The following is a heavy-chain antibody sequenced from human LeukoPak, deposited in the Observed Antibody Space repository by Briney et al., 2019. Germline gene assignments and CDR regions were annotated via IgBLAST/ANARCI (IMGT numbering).Heavy chain of an antibody. V-gene: IGHV1-18*01. J-gene: IGHJ4*02. CDR3: ARAEPHIAASFLDY. CDR2: ISAYNGNT. D-gene: IGHD6-13*01. CDR1: GYTCTSYG. Sequence: GASVKVSCKASGYTCTSYGISWVRQAPGQGLEWLGWISAYNGNTNYAQKLQGRVTMTTDTSTSTAYMELRSLRPDDTAVYYCARAEPHIAASFLDYWGQGTLVTVSS.